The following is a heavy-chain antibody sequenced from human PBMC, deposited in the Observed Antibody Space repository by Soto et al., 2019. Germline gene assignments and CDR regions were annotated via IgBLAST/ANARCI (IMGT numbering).Heavy chain of an antibody. CDR3: ASAEGSSGWYTGSWFDP. D-gene: IGHD6-19*01. V-gene: IGHV1-69*02. Sequence: SVKVSCKASGGTFSSYTISWVRQAPGQGLEWMGRVIPILGIANYAQKFQGRVTITADKSTSTAYMELSSLRSEDTAVYYCASAEGSSGWYTGSWFDPWGQGTLVTVSS. CDR2: VIPILGIA. J-gene: IGHJ5*02. CDR1: GGTFSSYT.